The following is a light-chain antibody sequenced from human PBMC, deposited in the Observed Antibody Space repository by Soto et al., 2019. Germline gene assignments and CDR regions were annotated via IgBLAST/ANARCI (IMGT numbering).Light chain of an antibody. CDR2: EVS. CDR3: SSYAGSLYV. CDR1: SSDVGDYNY. V-gene: IGLV2-8*01. Sequence: QSALTQPPSASGSPGQSVTISCTGTSSDVGDYNYVSWYQQHPGKAPKLMIYEVSKRPSGVPDRFSGSKSGNTASLTVSGLQAEDEADYHCSSYAGSLYVFGTGTMLTVL. J-gene: IGLJ1*01.